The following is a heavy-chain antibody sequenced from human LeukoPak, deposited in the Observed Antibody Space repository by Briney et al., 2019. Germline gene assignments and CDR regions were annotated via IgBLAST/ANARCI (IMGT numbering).Heavy chain of an antibody. CDR1: GGSISSSSYY. J-gene: IGHJ4*02. Sequence: SETLSLTCTVSGGSISSSSYYWGWIRQPPGKGLEWIGSIYYSGSTYYNPSLKSRVTISVDTSKNQFSLKLSSVTAADTAVYYCARSSSSLYYYDSSGPGYFDYWGQGTLVTVSS. CDR3: ARSSSSLYYYDSSGPGYFDY. CDR2: IYYSGST. D-gene: IGHD3-22*01. V-gene: IGHV4-39*07.